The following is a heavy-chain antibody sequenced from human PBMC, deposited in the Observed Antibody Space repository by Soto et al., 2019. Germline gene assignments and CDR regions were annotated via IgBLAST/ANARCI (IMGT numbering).Heavy chain of an antibody. J-gene: IGHJ4*02. CDR3: ARKLSSNGWSAFDY. Sequence: ASVKVSCKASGYTFTSYYMHWVRQAPGQGLEWMGIISPSSGSTTYAQKFQGRVTVTRDTSTTTVYMELSSLRSEDTAVYYCARKLSSNGWSAFDYWGQGTLVTVSS. CDR2: ISPSSGST. V-gene: IGHV1-46*01. CDR1: GYTFTSYY. D-gene: IGHD6-19*01.